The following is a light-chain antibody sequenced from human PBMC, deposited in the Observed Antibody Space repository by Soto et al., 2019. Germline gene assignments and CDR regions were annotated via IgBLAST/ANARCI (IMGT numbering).Light chain of an antibody. CDR1: KRVYIH. J-gene: IGKJ4*01. CDR2: DDS. CDR3: KPPSNWPLA. V-gene: IGKV3-11*01. Sequence: EIILTQSPPTLSLSPGERSTLSFMTSKRVYIHLSWYQQMPSQAPRLLISDDSNTATGSPARLSGSASGTDFSLTIRTLETDDFEAYYCKPPSNWPLAFGGGTKV.